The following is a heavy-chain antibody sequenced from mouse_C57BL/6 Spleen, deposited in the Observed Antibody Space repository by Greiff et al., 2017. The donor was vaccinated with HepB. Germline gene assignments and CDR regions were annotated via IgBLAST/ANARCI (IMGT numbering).Heavy chain of an antibody. J-gene: IGHJ2*01. CDR3: ARSDYGSSLGYYFDY. CDR1: GYTFTSYW. Sequence: QVQLQQPGAELVRPGSSVKLSCKASGYTFTSYWMHWVKQRPIHGLEWIGNIDPSDSETHYNQKFKDKATLTVDKSSSTAYMQLSSLTSEDSAVYYCARSDYGSSLGYYFDYWGQGTTLTVSS. CDR2: IDPSDSET. D-gene: IGHD1-1*01. V-gene: IGHV1-52*01.